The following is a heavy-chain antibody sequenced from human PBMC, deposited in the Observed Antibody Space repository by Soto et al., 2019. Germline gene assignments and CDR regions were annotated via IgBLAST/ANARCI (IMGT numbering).Heavy chain of an antibody. CDR3: AKDGDLDTYPVDY. CDR1: GFTFSSYA. Sequence: QVQLVESGGGVVQPGRSLRRSCAASGFTFSSYAMHWVRQAPGKGLEWVAVISYDGISKHYADSVKGRFSISRDDSENTLYVQRNSLRAEDTAVYYCAKDGDLDTYPVDYWGQGTLVTVSS. V-gene: IGHV3-30-3*01. CDR2: ISYDGISK. D-gene: IGHD3-3*01. J-gene: IGHJ4*02.